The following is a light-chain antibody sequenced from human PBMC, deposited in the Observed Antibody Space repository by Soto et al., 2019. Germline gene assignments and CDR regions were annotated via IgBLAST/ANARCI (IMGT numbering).Light chain of an antibody. J-gene: IGKJ4*01. CDR2: DAS. V-gene: IGKV3-11*01. CDR3: QQRSNWVT. Sequence: EIVLTQSPATLSLSPGERATLSCRASQSVSSYLAWYQQKPGQAPRLLIYDASNRATGIPPRFSGSGSGTNFTLTISSLEPEDFAVYYCQQRSNWVTFGGGTKVDIK. CDR1: QSVSSY.